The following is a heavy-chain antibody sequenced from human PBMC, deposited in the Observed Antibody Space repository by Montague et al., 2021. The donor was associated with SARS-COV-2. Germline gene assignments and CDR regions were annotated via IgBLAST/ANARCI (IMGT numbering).Heavy chain of an antibody. J-gene: IGHJ4*02. D-gene: IGHD1-20*01. CDR2: INPDGGHT. CDR3: ARDLRVGGGITGTTASDD. CDR1: GFTFSSDW. V-gene: IGHV3-74*01. Sequence: SLRFSCAASGFTFSSDWMHWVRQASGKGPVWISRINPDGGHTDSAHFVRGRFTTSRDNAKNTLYLQMNSLRAEDTAIYYCARDLRVGGGITGTTASDDWGQGTLVTVSS.